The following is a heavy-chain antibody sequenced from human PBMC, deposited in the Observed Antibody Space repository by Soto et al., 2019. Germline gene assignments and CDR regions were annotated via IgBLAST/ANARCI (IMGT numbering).Heavy chain of an antibody. Sequence: EVQLLESGGGFVQPGGSLRLSCAASGFTFNIYAMTWVRQAPGKGLEWVSTIDGGGSTAYYAESVKGRFVISRDNRKNVVHLQMNVPTADDTAVYYCAKLKRYNYGIDYWGQGTLVTVSS. CDR3: AKLKRYNYGIDY. D-gene: IGHD5-18*01. CDR1: GFTFNIYA. J-gene: IGHJ4*02. V-gene: IGHV3-23*01. CDR2: IDGGGSTA.